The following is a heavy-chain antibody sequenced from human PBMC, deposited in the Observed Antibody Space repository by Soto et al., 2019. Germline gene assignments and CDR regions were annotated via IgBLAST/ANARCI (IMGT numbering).Heavy chain of an antibody. Sequence: QVQLVESGGGVVQPGKSLRLSCAASGFTFSSYGIHWVRQAPGKGLEWLGVVWYYGGNKYYADSVKGRFTLSRDNSMNTVFLQMNSLRAEDTAVYYCAREMDEIRHCSSTTCPVGLDYWGQGSLVTVSS. CDR3: AREMDEIRHCSSTTCPVGLDY. J-gene: IGHJ4*02. CDR2: VWYYGGNK. CDR1: GFTFSSYG. V-gene: IGHV3-33*01. D-gene: IGHD2-2*01.